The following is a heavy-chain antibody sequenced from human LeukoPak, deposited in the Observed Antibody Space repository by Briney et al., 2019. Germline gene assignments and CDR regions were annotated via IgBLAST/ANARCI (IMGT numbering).Heavy chain of an antibody. CDR1: GGSISSGGYY. CDR3: ARKSWGDYVFDY. J-gene: IGHJ4*02. D-gene: IGHD4-17*01. V-gene: IGHV4-31*03. Sequence: SQTLSLTCTVSGGSISSGGYYWSWIRQHPGKGLEWIGYIYYSGSTYYNPSLKSRVTISVDTSKNQFSLKLSSVTAADTAVYYCARKSWGDYVFDYWGQGTLVTVSS. CDR2: IYYSGST.